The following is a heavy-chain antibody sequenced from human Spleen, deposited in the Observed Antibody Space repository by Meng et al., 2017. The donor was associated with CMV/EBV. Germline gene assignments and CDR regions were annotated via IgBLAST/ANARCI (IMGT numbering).Heavy chain of an antibody. V-gene: IGHV3-30*04. D-gene: IGHD6-13*01. CDR2: VSSDGRNE. CDR1: TFTLSRYI. Sequence: GESLKISCAASTFTLSRYIMHWVRQAPGKGLEWVAFVSSDGRNEYYADSVKGRFSISRDNSKNTLYLQMNSLRAEDTAVYYCARAESSSWYSDYYYYGMDVWGQGTTVTVSS. J-gene: IGHJ6*02. CDR3: ARAESSSWYSDYYYYGMDV.